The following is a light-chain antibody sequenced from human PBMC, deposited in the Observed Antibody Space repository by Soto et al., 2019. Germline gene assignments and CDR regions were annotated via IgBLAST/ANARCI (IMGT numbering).Light chain of an antibody. J-gene: IGLJ2*01. CDR2: DDS. CDR1: SSDVGGYNY. V-gene: IGLV2-14*01. Sequence: QSALTQPASVSGSPGQSITISCTGTSSDVGGYNYVSWYQQHPGKAPKFMIYDDSNRPSGVSNRFSGSKSGNTASLTISGLQAEDEADYYCSSYISSSILVFGGGTKVTVL. CDR3: SSYISSSILV.